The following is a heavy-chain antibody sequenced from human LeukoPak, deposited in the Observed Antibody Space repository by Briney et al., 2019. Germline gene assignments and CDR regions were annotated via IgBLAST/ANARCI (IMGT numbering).Heavy chain of an antibody. CDR3: ARGITMVRGAFDY. J-gene: IGHJ4*02. V-gene: IGHV3-66*01. CDR1: GFTVSSNY. D-gene: IGHD3-10*01. Sequence: GGSLRLSYAASGFTVSSNYMSWVRQAPGKGLEWVSVIYSGGSTYYADSVKGRFTISRDNSKNTLYLQMNSLRAEDTAVYYCARGITMVRGAFDYWGQGTLVTVSS. CDR2: IYSGGST.